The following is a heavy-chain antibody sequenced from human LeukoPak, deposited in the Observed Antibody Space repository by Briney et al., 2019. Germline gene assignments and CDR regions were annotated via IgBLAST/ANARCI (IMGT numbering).Heavy chain of an antibody. CDR2: ISAYNGNT. V-gene: IGHV1-18*01. CDR1: GYTFTSYG. J-gene: IGHJ4*02. CDR3: ARTEITIFGVVITHDS. Sequence: ASVKVSCTASGYTFTSYGISWVRQAPGQGLEWMGWISAYNGNTNYAQKLQGRVTMTTDTSTSTAYMELRSLRSDDTAVYYCARTEITIFGVVITHDSWGQGTLVTVSS. D-gene: IGHD3-3*01.